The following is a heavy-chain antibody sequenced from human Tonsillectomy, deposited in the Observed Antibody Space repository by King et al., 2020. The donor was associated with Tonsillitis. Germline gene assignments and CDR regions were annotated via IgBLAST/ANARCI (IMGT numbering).Heavy chain of an antibody. CDR1: GGSISSYY. CDR3: ARGGPWIQLWSGAFDI. V-gene: IGHV4-59*01. CDR2: IYYSGST. Sequence: VQLQESGPGLVKPSETLSLTSTVSGGSISSYYWSWIRQPPGKGLEWIGYIYYSGSTNYNPSLKSRVTISVDTSKNQFSLKLSSLTAADTAVYYCARGGPWIQLWSGAFDIWGQGTMVTVSS. D-gene: IGHD5-18*01. J-gene: IGHJ3*02.